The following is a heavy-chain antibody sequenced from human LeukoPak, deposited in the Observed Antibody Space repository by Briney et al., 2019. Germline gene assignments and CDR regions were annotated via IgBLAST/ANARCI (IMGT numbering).Heavy chain of an antibody. CDR3: AKEYGSGSYLRYPFDY. Sequence: PGRSLRLSCAASGFTFDGYAMHWVRQAPGKGLEWVSGINWSSGSIGYADSVKGRFTISRDNAKNSLYLQMNSLRPEDTAFYYCAKEYGSGSYLRYPFDYWGQGTLVTVSS. J-gene: IGHJ4*02. D-gene: IGHD3-10*01. CDR2: INWSSGSI. V-gene: IGHV3-9*01. CDR1: GFTFDGYA.